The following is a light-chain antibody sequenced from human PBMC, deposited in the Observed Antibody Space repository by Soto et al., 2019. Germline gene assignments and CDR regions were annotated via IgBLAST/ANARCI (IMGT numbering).Light chain of an antibody. CDR1: QTISTW. J-gene: IGKJ1*01. CDR2: DAS. CDR3: QQYSTYSWT. V-gene: IGKV1-5*01. Sequence: GDRVTITCRASQTISTWMAWYQQKPGKAPKLLVYDASTLQSGVASRFSGGGSGTEFTLTISSLQPDDFATYYCQQYSTYSWTFGRGTKVDIK.